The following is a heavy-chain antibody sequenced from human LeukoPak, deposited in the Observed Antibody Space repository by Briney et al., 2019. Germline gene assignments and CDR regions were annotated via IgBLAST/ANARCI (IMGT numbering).Heavy chain of an antibody. V-gene: IGHV5-51*01. Sequence: GESLKVSCKGSGYSFTSYWIGWVRQMPGKGLEWMGIIYPGDSDTRYSPSFQGQVTISADKSISTAYLQWSSLKASDTAMYYCARVPPRGSSGYYKRTDAFDIWGQGTMVTVSS. D-gene: IGHD3-22*01. J-gene: IGHJ3*02. CDR3: ARVPPRGSSGYYKRTDAFDI. CDR2: IYPGDSDT. CDR1: GYSFTSYW.